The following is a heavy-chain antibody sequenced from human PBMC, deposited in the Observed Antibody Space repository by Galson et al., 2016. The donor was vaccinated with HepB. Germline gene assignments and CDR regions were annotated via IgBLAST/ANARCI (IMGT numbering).Heavy chain of an antibody. CDR3: TRGGCSSTSCYGGVGMDV. CDR1: GFTVSTYG. V-gene: IGHV3-30*03. D-gene: IGHD2-2*01. CDR2: ISYDGSNK. Sequence: SLRLSCAASGFTVSTYGLHWVRQAPGKGLEWVALISYDGSNKHYADSVKGRFTIAKDNSKNKLYLQMDSLRTEDTAMYYCTRGGCSSTSCYGGVGMDVWGQGTTVTVSS. J-gene: IGHJ6*02.